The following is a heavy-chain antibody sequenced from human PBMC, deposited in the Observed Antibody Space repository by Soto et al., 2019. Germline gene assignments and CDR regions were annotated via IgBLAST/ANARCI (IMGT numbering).Heavy chain of an antibody. CDR3: ARGPPSYGHCSSTSCYRNWFDP. J-gene: IGHJ5*02. V-gene: IGHV4-34*01. CDR2: INHSGST. CDR1: GGSFSGYY. D-gene: IGHD2-2*02. Sequence: PSETLSLTCAVYGGSFSGYYWSWIRQPPGKGLEWIGEINHSGSTNYNPSLKSRVTISVDTSKNQFSLKLSSVTAADTAVYYCARGPPSYGHCSSTSCYRNWFDPWGQGTLVTVSS.